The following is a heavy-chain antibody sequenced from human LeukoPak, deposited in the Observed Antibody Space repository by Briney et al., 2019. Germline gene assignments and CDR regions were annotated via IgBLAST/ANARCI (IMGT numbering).Heavy chain of an antibody. CDR3: ARDLAWGAFDY. CDR2: INPYSGGT. V-gene: IGHV1-2*02. J-gene: IGHJ4*02. D-gene: IGHD7-27*01. CDR1: GYTFTGYY. Sequence: ASVKVSCKASGYTFTGYYMHWVRQAPGQGLEWMGWINPYSGGTNYAQKFQGRVTMTRDTSISTAYMELSRLRSDDTAVYYCARDLAWGAFDYWGQGTLVTVSS.